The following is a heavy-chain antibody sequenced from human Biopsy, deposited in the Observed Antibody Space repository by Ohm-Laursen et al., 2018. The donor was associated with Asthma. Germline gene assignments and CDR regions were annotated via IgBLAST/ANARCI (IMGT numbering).Heavy chain of an antibody. CDR2: INSVFGTT. V-gene: IGHV1-69*13. CDR1: GGTFNTYV. CDR3: ARKAGSCISRTCYSLDL. J-gene: IGHJ5*02. Sequence: ASVKVSCKSLGGTFNTYVIGWVRQAPGQGLEWMGGINSVFGTTTYPQKFQDRVTITADDSTSTVYMELSSLRSEDMAVYYCARKAGSCISRTCYSLDLWGQGTLVTVSS. D-gene: IGHD2-2*01.